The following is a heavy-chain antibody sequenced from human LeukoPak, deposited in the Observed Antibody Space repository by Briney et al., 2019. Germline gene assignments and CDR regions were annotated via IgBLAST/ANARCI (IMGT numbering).Heavy chain of an antibody. CDR1: GGTFSSYA. V-gene: IGHV1-69*13. D-gene: IGHD6-13*01. J-gene: IGHJ3*02. CDR3: ARASTAAEYLDAFDI. Sequence: ASVKVSCKASGGTFSSYAISWVRQAPGQGLEWMGGIVPIFGTANYAHKFQGRVTITADESTSTAYMELSSLRSEDTAVYYCARASTAAEYLDAFDIWGQGTMVTVSS. CDR2: IVPIFGTA.